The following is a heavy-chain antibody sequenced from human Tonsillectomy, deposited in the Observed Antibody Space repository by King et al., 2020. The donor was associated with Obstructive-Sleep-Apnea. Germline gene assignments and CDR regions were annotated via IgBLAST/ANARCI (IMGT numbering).Heavy chain of an antibody. J-gene: IGHJ4*02. Sequence: VQLVESGAEVKKPGASVKVSCKASGYTFTSYDINWVRQATGQGLEWMGWMNPNSGNTDYAQKFQGRVSMTRNTSMSTAYMELSALRSEDTAVYYCATRRGAGTSDYWGQGTLVTVSS. CDR2: MNPNSGNT. D-gene: IGHD2-8*01. CDR3: ATRRGAGTSDY. CDR1: GYTFTSYD. V-gene: IGHV1-8*01.